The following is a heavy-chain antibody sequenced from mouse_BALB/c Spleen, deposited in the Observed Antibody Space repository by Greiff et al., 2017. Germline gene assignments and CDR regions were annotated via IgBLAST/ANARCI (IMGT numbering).Heavy chain of an antibody. J-gene: IGHJ1*01. Sequence: LQESGAELVKPGASVKLSCKASGYTFTEYIIHWVKQRSGQGLEWIGWFYPGSGSIKYNEKFKDKATLTADKSSSTVYMELSRLTSEDSAVYFCARHEVSTMITYWYFDVWGAGTTVTVSS. CDR2: FYPGSGSI. CDR1: GYTFTEYI. CDR3: ARHEVSTMITYWYFDV. D-gene: IGHD2-4*01. V-gene: IGHV1-62-2*01.